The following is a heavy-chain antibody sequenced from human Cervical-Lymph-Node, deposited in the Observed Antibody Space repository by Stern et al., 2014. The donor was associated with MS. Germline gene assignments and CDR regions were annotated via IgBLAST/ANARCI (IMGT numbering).Heavy chain of an antibody. CDR2: IIPIFGTA. CDR3: ARSSIAAAGAPPPYFDY. J-gene: IGHJ4*02. D-gene: IGHD6-13*01. Sequence: VQLVESGAEVKKPGSSVKVSCKASGGTFSSYTISWVRQAPGQGLEWMGGIIPIFGTANYAQKFQGRVTITADESTSTAYMELSSLRSEDTAVYYCARSSIAAAGAPPPYFDYWGQGTLVTVSS. CDR1: GGTFSSYT. V-gene: IGHV1-69*01.